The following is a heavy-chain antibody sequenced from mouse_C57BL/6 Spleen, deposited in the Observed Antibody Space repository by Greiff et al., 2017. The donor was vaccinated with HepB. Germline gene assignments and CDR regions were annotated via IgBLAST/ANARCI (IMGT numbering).Heavy chain of an antibody. Sequence: EVQLQQSGPELVKPGASVKISCKASGYTFTDYYMNWVKQSHGKSLEWIGDINPNNGGTSYNQKFKGKATLTVDKSSSTAYMELRSLTSEDSAVYYCAREYLGGYWGQGTTLTVSS. CDR1: GYTFTDYY. CDR3: AREYLGGY. D-gene: IGHD4-1*01. V-gene: IGHV1-26*01. CDR2: INPNNGGT. J-gene: IGHJ2*01.